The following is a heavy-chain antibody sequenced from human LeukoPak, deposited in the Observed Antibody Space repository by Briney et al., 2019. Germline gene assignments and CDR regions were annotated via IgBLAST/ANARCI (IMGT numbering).Heavy chain of an antibody. V-gene: IGHV6-1*01. D-gene: IGHD5-18*01. CDR2: TYYRSKWYN. CDR1: GDSVSSNSAA. CDR3: ARGYPSRGYSYGEAYDY. Sequence: SQTLSLTCAISGDSVSSNSAAWNWIRQSPSRGLEWLGRTYYRSKWYNDYAVSVKSRITINPDTSKNQFSLQLNSVTPEDTAVYYCARGYPSRGYSYGEAYDYWGQGTLVTVSS. J-gene: IGHJ4*02.